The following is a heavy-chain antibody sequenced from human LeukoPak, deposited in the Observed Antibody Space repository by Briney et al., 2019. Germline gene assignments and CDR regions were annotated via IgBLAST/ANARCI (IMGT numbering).Heavy chain of an antibody. Sequence: SESLSLTCTVAGGSISSFYWGCIRHPPGAGREWIGYIYYSGGTNYNPSLKSRVTIPVDTSKNQFSLRLSSVTAAETAVYYCARFNCSSTSCYGDYYYYGMDVWGKASKVSVRS. CDR3: ARFNCSSTSCYGDYYYYGMDV. CDR1: GGSISSFY. D-gene: IGHD2-2*01. J-gene: IGHJ6*01. V-gene: IGHV4-59*01. CDR2: IYYSGGT.